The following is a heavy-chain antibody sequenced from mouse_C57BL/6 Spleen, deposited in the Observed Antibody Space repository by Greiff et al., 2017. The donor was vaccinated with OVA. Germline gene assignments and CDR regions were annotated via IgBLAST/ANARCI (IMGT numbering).Heavy chain of an antibody. Sequence: EVQGVESGAGLVKPGASLKLSCAASGFTFSSYAMSWVRQTPGKRLEWVATISDGGSYTYYTDNVKGRFTISRDNAKHNLYLQKSHLKSEDTGMCYCASEPRAYWGQGTLVTVSA. V-gene: IGHV5-4*01. CDR3: ASEPRAY. CDR1: GFTFSSYA. J-gene: IGHJ3*01. CDR2: ISDGGSYT.